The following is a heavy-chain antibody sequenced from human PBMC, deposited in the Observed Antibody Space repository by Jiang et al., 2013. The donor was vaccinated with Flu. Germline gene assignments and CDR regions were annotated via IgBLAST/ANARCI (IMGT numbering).Heavy chain of an antibody. CDR1: EFSLSLSGMC. Sequence: KPTQTLTLTCTFSEFSLSLSGMCVGWIRQPPGKALEWLALIDWDDDKYYSSSLKTRLTISKDISKNQVVLTMTNMDPVDTGTYYCARRENYYDSSGHFDYWGQGTLVTVSS. D-gene: IGHD3-22*01. V-gene: IGHV2-70*01. CDR2: IDWDDDK. CDR3: ARRENYYDSSGHFDY. J-gene: IGHJ4*02.